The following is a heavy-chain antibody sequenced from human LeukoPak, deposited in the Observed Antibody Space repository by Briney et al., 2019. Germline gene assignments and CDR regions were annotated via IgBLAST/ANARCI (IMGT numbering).Heavy chain of an antibody. CDR3: ARDSWSVAGTWSLDYYYYMDV. CDR1: GGTFSSYA. Sequence: SVKVSCKASGGTFSSYAISWVRQAPGQGLEWMGGIIPIFGTANYAQKFQGRVTITADESTSTAYMELSSLRSEDTAVYYCARDSWSVAGTWSLDYYYYMDVWGKGATVTISS. CDR2: IIPIFGTA. J-gene: IGHJ6*03. D-gene: IGHD6-19*01. V-gene: IGHV1-69*01.